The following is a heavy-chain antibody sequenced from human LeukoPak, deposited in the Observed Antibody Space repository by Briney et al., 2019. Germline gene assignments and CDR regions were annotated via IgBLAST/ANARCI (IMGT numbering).Heavy chain of an antibody. CDR1: GFTFSSYW. J-gene: IGHJ4*02. D-gene: IGHD2-21*01. CDR2: INHDGNVN. Sequence: GGSLRLSCAASGFTFSSYWMNWARQAPGKGLEWVASINHDGNVNYYVDSVKGRFTISRDNAKNSLYLQMNSLRAEDTAVYYCARLGLPDYWGQGTLVTVSS. V-gene: IGHV3-7*03. CDR3: ARLGLPDY.